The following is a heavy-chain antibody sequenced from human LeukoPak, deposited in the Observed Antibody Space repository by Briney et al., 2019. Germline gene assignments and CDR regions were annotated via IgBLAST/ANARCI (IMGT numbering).Heavy chain of an antibody. Sequence: PGGSLRLSCAASGFTFSSYGMSWVRQAPGKGLEWVSAISGSGGSTYYADSVKGRFTISRDNSKNTLYLQMNSLRAEDTAVYYCAKDLAYDSSGYYYGVDAFDIWGQGTMVTVSS. CDR1: GFTFSSYG. V-gene: IGHV3-23*01. CDR2: ISGSGGST. J-gene: IGHJ3*02. D-gene: IGHD3-22*01. CDR3: AKDLAYDSSGYYYGVDAFDI.